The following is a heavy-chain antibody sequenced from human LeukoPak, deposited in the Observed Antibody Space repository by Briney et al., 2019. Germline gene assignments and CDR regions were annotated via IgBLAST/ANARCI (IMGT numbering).Heavy chain of an antibody. J-gene: IGHJ4*02. CDR2: IYSGGGT. Sequence: GGSLRLSCAASGLTFSSYAMSWVRQAPGKGLEWVSVIYSGGGTYYADSVRGRFTISRDNSKNTLYLQMNSLRAEDTAVYYCARGPTYSSSWYYFDYWGQGTLVTVSS. CDR1: GLTFSSYA. V-gene: IGHV3-53*01. CDR3: ARGPTYSSSWYYFDY. D-gene: IGHD6-13*01.